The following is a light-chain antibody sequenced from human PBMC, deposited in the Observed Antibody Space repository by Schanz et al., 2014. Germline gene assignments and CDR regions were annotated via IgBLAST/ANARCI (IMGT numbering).Light chain of an antibody. J-gene: IGLJ1*01. Sequence: QSVLTQPPSASGSPGQSVTISCTGTSSDVGGYNYVSWYQQHPGKAPKLMIFDVNQRPSGVPDRFSGSKSGNTASLTVSGLQAEDEADYYCSSYTSSSTRVFGTGTKVTVL. CDR1: SSDVGGYNY. CDR2: DVN. CDR3: SSYTSSSTRV. V-gene: IGLV2-8*01.